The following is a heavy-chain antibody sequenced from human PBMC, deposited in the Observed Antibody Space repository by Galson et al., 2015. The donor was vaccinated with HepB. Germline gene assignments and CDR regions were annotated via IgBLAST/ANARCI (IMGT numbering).Heavy chain of an antibody. Sequence: SLRLSCAASDSTFSSYTMNWVRQTPGKGLQWLSYISTNGGTIHYADSVKGRFTIARYNAKNTMWLQMNSLRAEDTAVYYCATTKFRSGAYWTFDIWGPGTLVTVSS. CDR1: DSTFSSYT. CDR3: ATTKFRSGAYWTFDI. V-gene: IGHV3-48*04. CDR2: ISTNGGTI. J-gene: IGHJ3*02. D-gene: IGHD3-22*01.